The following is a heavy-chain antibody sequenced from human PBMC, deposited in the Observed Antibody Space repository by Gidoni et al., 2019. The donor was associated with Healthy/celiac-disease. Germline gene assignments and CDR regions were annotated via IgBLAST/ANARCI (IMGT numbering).Heavy chain of an antibody. J-gene: IGHJ4*02. CDR2: ISYDGSNK. CDR3: ARAERIVGATNTFDY. V-gene: IGHV3-30-3*01. D-gene: IGHD1-26*01. CDR1: GFPFSSYA. Sequence: QVQLVESGGGVVQPGRSLRLSCAASGFPFSSYAMHWVRQAPGKGLEWVAVISYDGSNKYYADSVKGRFTISRDNSKNTLYLQMNSLRAEDTAVYYCARAERIVGATNTFDYWGQGTLVTVSS.